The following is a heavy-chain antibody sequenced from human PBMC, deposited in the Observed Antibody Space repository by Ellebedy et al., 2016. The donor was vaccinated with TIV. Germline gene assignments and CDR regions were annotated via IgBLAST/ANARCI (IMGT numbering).Heavy chain of an antibody. CDR1: GFTFSSYW. V-gene: IGHV3-7*01. Sequence: GGSLRLXXAASGFTFSSYWMSWVRQAPGKGPEWVANIMEDGSQKKYMDSVKGRFIISRDNAKNSLYLQMNSLRAEDTALYYCVRDKRGGANDFWGQGTLVTVSS. D-gene: IGHD1-26*01. CDR2: IMEDGSQK. J-gene: IGHJ4*02. CDR3: VRDKRGGANDF.